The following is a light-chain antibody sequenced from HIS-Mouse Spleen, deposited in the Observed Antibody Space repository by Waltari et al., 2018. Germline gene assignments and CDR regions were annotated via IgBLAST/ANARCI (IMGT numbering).Light chain of an antibody. Sequence: SYELTQPPSVSVSPGQTARITCSGDALPKTYAYRYKQKSGQAPVLVIYEDSKRPSGIPERFSGSSSGTMATLTISGAQVEDEADYYCYSTDSSCNHRVFGGGTKLTVL. J-gene: IGLJ2*01. CDR2: EDS. CDR3: YSTDSSCNHRV. V-gene: IGLV3-10*01. CDR1: ALPKTY.